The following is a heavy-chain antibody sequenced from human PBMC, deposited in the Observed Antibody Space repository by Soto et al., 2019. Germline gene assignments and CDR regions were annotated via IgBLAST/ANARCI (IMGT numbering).Heavy chain of an antibody. V-gene: IGHV3-23*01. CDR1: GFTFSRYG. CDR2: ISGGGGST. Sequence: EVQLLESGGGLVQPGGSLRLSCAASGFTFSRYGMSWVRQAPGRGLEWVSGISGGGGSTHYADSVKGRFTISRDNSKNTLFLQMNSLRAEDAALYYCTKEDLFLSGEFESWGQGTLVTVSS. CDR3: TKEDLFLSGEFES. J-gene: IGHJ4*02. D-gene: IGHD3-10*01.